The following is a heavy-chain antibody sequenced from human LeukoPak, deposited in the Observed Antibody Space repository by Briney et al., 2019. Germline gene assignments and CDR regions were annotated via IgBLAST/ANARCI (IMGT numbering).Heavy chain of an antibody. J-gene: IGHJ4*02. CDR1: GYTFTGYY. V-gene: IGHV1-2*02. CDR3: ARVPSSWIKRSLPFDY. Sequence: ASVKVSCKASGYTFTGYYMHWVRQPPGQGLEWMGWINPNSGGTNYAQKFQGRVTMTRDTSISTAYMELSRLRSDDTAVYYCARVPSSWIKRSLPFDYWGQGTLVTVSS. CDR2: INPNSGGT. D-gene: IGHD2-2*01.